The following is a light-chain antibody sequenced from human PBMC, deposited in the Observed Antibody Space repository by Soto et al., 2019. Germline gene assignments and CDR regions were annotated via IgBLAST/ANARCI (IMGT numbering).Light chain of an antibody. CDR1: PGINTY. V-gene: IGKV1-9*01. CDR2: AAS. CDR3: QQLNSFPLT. J-gene: IGKJ4*01. Sequence: DIQLTQSPSFLSASVGDRVTITCRASPGINTYLAWYQQKPGKAPNLLIYAASTLQSGVPSRFSGFGSGTDFTLTISSLQPEDFGTYFCQQLNSFPLTFGGGTKVELK.